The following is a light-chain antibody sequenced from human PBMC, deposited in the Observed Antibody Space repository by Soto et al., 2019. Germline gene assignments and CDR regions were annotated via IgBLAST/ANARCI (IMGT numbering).Light chain of an antibody. Sequence: DIVLTQSPSTLSLSPGDRATLSCRASQSVRRYLAWYQQKPGQAPRLLIYDASSRATGIPARFSGSGSGTDFTLTISSLEPEDFAVYYCQQRSNWPLTFGGGTKVDIK. V-gene: IGKV3-11*01. J-gene: IGKJ4*01. CDR2: DAS. CDR1: QSVRRY. CDR3: QQRSNWPLT.